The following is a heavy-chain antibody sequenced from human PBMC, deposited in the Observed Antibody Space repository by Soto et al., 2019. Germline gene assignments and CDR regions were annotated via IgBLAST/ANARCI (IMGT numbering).Heavy chain of an antibody. D-gene: IGHD2-2*01. V-gene: IGHV3-23*01. CDR3: AKGSTSSRPYYFDC. CDR2: ITDTGGDT. J-gene: IGHJ4*02. CDR1: GFTFSRFA. Sequence: GGSLRLSCAASGFTFSRFAMSWVRQSPGKGLEWVSAITDTGGDTYHADSVKGRLTISRDNTKNTLYLLMNSLKVEDTAVYYCAKGSTSSRPYYFDCWGQGTLVTVSS.